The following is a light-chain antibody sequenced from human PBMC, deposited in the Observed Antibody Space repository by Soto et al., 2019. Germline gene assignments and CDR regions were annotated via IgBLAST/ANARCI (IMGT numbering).Light chain of an antibody. CDR2: VGS. CDR3: QESYGTPIT. J-gene: IGKJ5*01. CDR1: RSMSWY. Sequence: DSQMTQSTSSLSASVEDRVTITCRASRSMSWYLNWYQKKPGKAPNLLSYVGSSLQSEVPSRFSGSGSGTDFTLTITSLQPEDFATYYCQESYGTPITFGQVARLE. V-gene: IGKV1-39*01.